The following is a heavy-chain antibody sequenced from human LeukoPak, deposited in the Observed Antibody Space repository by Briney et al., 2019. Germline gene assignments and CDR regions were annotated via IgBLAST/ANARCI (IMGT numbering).Heavy chain of an antibody. V-gene: IGHV4-39*07. Sequence: SETLSLTCTVSGGSISSNSYYWGWIRQPPGKGLEWIGSIYYSGSTYYNPPLKSRVTISVDTSKNQFSLKLSSVTAADTAVYYCARAADSGCPDYWGQGTLVTVSS. CDR3: ARAADSGCPDY. CDR2: IYYSGST. J-gene: IGHJ4*02. CDR1: GGSISSNSYY. D-gene: IGHD6-19*01.